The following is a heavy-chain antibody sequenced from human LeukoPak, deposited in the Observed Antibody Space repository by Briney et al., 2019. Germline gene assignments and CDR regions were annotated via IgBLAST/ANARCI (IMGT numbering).Heavy chain of an antibody. Sequence: SETLSLTCTVSGGSISSNTYYWGWVRQPPRKGLEWIGSIYHNGSPYLNPSLKSRVTISVDASVYQFSLRLSSVTAADTAVYYCARQGAVTSRRTHYYAMDVWGQGTTVTVSS. CDR2: IYHNGSP. J-gene: IGHJ6*02. CDR3: ARQGAVTSRRTHYYAMDV. V-gene: IGHV4-39*01. CDR1: GGSISSNTYY. D-gene: IGHD4-17*01.